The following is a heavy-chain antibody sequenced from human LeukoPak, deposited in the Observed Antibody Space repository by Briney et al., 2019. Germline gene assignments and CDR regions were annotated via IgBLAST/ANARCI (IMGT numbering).Heavy chain of an antibody. J-gene: IGHJ6*03. D-gene: IGHD6-13*01. CDR2: INHSGST. CDR3: ARGGEYSSSWYRGDYYYYYMDV. Sequence: SETLSLTCAVYGGSFSGYYWSWIRQPPGKGLEWIGEINHSGSTNYNPSLKSRVTISVDTSKNQFSLKLSSVTAADTAVYYCARGGEYSSSWYRGDYYYYYMDVWGKGTTVTVSS. CDR1: GGSFSGYY. V-gene: IGHV4-34*01.